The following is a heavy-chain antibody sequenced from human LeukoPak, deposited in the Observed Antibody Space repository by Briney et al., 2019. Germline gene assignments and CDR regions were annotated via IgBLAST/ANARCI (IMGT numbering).Heavy chain of an antibody. CDR1: GSTFSSYE. Sequence: PGGSLRLSCAAPGSTFSSYEMNWVRQAPGKGLERVSYTSSSGYTRYYAGSVKGRFTISRDNSKNTLYLQMNSLRAEDTAVYYCATSQQWLGVYYFDYWGQGTLVTVSS. J-gene: IGHJ4*02. CDR2: TSSSGYTR. CDR3: ATSQQWLGVYYFDY. D-gene: IGHD6-19*01. V-gene: IGHV3-48*03.